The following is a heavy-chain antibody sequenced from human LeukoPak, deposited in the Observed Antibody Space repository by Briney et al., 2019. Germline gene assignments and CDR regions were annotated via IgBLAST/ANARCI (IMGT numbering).Heavy chain of an antibody. CDR2: IYYSGST. CDR3: ARDLASPPYNWFDP. CDR1: GGSISSYY. V-gene: IGHV4-59*12. D-gene: IGHD3-3*02. Sequence: PSETLSLTCTVSGGSISSYYWSWIRQPPGKGLEWIGYIYYSGSTNYNPSLKSRVTVSIDTSKNQFSLKLSSMTAADTAVYYCARDLASPPYNWFDPWGQGTLVTVSS. J-gene: IGHJ5*02.